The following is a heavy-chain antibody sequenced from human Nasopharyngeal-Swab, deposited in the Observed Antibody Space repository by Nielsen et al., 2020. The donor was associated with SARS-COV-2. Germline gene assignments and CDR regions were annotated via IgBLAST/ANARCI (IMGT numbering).Heavy chain of an antibody. CDR1: GFPFDDYA. D-gene: IGHD7-27*01. Sequence: SLRLSCAASGFPFDDYAMHWVRQAPGKGLEWVSGISWNSGSIGYADSVKGRFTISRDNAKNSLYLQMNSLRAEDTALYYCAKGGTNWANFDYWGQGTLVTVSS. CDR2: ISWNSGSI. CDR3: AKGGTNWANFDY. V-gene: IGHV3-9*01. J-gene: IGHJ4*02.